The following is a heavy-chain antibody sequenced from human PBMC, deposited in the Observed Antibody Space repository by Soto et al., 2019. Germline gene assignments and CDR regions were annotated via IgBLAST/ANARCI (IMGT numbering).Heavy chain of an antibody. CDR3: ARGPVSTIFGVVIIPYGMDV. J-gene: IGHJ6*02. Sequence: GASVKVSCKASGGTFSSYAISWVRQAPGQGLEWMGGIIPIFGTANYAQKFQGRVTITADESTSTAYMELSSLRSEDTAVYYCARGPVSTIFGVVIIPYGMDVWGQGTTVTVSS. D-gene: IGHD3-3*01. CDR1: GGTFSSYA. V-gene: IGHV1-69*13. CDR2: IIPIFGTA.